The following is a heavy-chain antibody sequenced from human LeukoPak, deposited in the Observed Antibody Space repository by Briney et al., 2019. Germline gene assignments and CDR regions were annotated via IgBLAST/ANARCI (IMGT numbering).Heavy chain of an antibody. CDR2: ISYDGTKK. CDR1: GFIFNSHD. Sequence: GRSLRLSCAASGFIFNSHDMHWVRQAPGKGLEWVATISYDGTKKYYSDSAEGRITVSRDNSKDTMYLQMDSLRAEDTAVYYCAKDGSLRYSSGCYEYWGQGTRVTVSS. CDR3: AKDGSLRYSSGCYEY. J-gene: IGHJ4*02. V-gene: IGHV3-30*18. D-gene: IGHD6-19*01.